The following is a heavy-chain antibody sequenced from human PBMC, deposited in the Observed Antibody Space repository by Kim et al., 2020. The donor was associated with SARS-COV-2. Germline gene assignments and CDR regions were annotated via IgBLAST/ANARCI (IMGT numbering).Heavy chain of an antibody. CDR3: ARGWVYYDSSGYYGPPFDP. D-gene: IGHD3-22*01. V-gene: IGHV4-34*01. CDR2: INHSGST. Sequence: SETLSLTCAVYGGSFSGYYWSWIRQPPGKGLEWIGEINHSGSTNYNPSLKSRVTISVDTSKNQFSLKLSSVTAADTAVYYYARGWVYYDSSGYYGPPFDPWGQGTLVTVSS. CDR1: GGSFSGYY. J-gene: IGHJ5*02.